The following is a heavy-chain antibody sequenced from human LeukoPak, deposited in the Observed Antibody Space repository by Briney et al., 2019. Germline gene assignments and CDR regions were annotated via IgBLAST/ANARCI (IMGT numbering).Heavy chain of an antibody. CDR3: AKAPRPWVGGATGSRYYFDY. Sequence: PGRSLRLSCAASGFTFSSYGMHWVRQAPGKGLEWVAVKSYDGSNKYYADSVKGRFTISRDNSKNTLYLQMNSLRAEDTAVYYCAKAPRPWVGGATGSRYYFDYWGQGTLVTVSS. V-gene: IGHV3-30*18. D-gene: IGHD1-26*01. CDR2: KSYDGSNK. J-gene: IGHJ4*02. CDR1: GFTFSSYG.